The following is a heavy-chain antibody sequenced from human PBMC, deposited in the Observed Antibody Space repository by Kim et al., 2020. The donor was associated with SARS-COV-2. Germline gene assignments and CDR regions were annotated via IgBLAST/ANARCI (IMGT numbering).Heavy chain of an antibody. CDR2: ISTYNGNT. CDR3: ARDDCTSGVCYVAY. CDR1: GYTFTSYG. V-gene: IGHV1-18*04. J-gene: IGHJ4*02. D-gene: IGHD2-8*01. Sequence: ASVKVSCKASGYTFTSYGVSWVRQAPGQGFEWMGWISTYNGNTKYVQKLQGRVTMTTDTSTSTAYMELRSLRSDDTAVYYCARDDCTSGVCYVAYWGQGTLVSVSS.